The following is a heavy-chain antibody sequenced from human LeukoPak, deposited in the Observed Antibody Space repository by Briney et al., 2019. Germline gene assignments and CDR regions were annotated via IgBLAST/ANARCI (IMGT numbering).Heavy chain of an antibody. CDR2: TIPFTGAV. V-gene: IGHV1-69*04. Sequence: SVKISCKVFGATLNLGHAFIWARQAPGQGLQWMGRTIPFTGAVTYAQNFQGRVSFTADKPTSTLYLELNSLRPEDTAIYYCSPCGHAYDWFGPWGQGALVSVSA. CDR1: GATLNLGHA. CDR3: SPCGHAYDWFGP. D-gene: IGHD4-17*01. J-gene: IGHJ5*02.